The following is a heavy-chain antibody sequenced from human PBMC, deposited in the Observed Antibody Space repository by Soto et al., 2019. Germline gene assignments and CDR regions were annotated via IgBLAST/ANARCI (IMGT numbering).Heavy chain of an antibody. Sequence: ASVRVSCKADDFSFTSHGISWVRPAPGQGLEVMGLISLYNGNTNYAQQFQGRVTMTTDTSTSTAYMELRSLRSDDTAMYFCAIYHLELFRVDYSGQGTRVTVSS. V-gene: IGHV1-18*04. D-gene: IGHD2-21*01. CDR2: ISLYNGNT. CDR1: DFSFTSHG. CDR3: AIYHLELFRVDY. J-gene: IGHJ4*02.